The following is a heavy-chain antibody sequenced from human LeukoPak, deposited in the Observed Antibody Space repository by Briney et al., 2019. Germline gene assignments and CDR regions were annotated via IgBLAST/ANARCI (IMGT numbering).Heavy chain of an antibody. CDR1: GGSISSGGYY. CDR2: MYNSGST. Sequence: PSQTLSLTCTVSGGSISSGGYYWSWIRQHPGKGLEWIGYMYNSGSTYYNPFLKSRVTISVDTSKNQFSLKLSSVTAADTAVYYCAGTISSPYGMDVWGQGTTVTVSS. D-gene: IGHD2-2*01. V-gene: IGHV4-31*03. CDR3: AGTISSPYGMDV. J-gene: IGHJ6*02.